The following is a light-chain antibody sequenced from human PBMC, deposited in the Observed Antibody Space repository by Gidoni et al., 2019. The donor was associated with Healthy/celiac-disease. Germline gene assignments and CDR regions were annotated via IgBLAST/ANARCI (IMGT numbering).Light chain of an antibody. CDR2: EVS. CDR1: SSDVGGYNY. J-gene: IGLJ1*01. V-gene: IGLV2-14*01. Sequence: QSALPQPASVSGSPGPSITISCTGTSSDVGGYNYVSWYQQHPGKAPKLMIYEVSNRPSGVSNRFSGSKSGNTASLTISGLQAEDEADYYCSSYTSSSTPVFGTGTKVTVL. CDR3: SSYTSSSTPV.